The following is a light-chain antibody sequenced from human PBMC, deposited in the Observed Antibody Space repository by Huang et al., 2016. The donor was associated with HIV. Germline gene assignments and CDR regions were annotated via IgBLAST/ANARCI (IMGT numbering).Light chain of an antibody. CDR2: TAS. CDR1: QNISRY. J-gene: IGKJ1*01. Sequence: DIQMTQSPSSLSASVRDRVTITCRASQNISRYLNWYQQKPGKAPKLLIYTASSLQTGVPSRFSGSGSGTDVNITISSLQPEDFATYSCQQTCNIPWTFGRGTKVEIK. V-gene: IGKV1-39*01. CDR3: QQTCNIPWT.